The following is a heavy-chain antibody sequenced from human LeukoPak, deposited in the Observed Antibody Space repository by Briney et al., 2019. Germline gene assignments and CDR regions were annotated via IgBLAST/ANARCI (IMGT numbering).Heavy chain of an antibody. CDR1: GFTFSSYE. CDR2: ISSIGSAI. CDR3: ARGISGYDFYYFYYMDV. J-gene: IGHJ6*03. V-gene: IGHV3-48*03. Sequence: QPAGSLRLSCAASGFTFSSYEMNWVRQAPGKGLEWVSYISSIGSAIYYADSVKGRFTISRDNAKNSLYLQMNSLRAEDTAVYYCARGISGYDFYYFYYMDVWGKGATVSVS. D-gene: IGHD5-12*01.